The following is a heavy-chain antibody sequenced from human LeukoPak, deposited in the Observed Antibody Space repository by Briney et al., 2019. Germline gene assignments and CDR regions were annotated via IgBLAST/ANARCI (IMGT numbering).Heavy chain of an antibody. Sequence: SETLSLTCTVSGGSISSGDYYWSWIRQPPGKGLEWIGYIYYSGSTYYNPSLKSRVTISVDTSKNQFSLTLSSVTAADTAVYYCARGDEGLLWFGELCFDYWGQGTLVTVSS. CDR3: ARGDEGLLWFGELCFDY. D-gene: IGHD3-10*01. CDR2: IYYSGST. CDR1: GGSISSGDYY. V-gene: IGHV4-30-4*08. J-gene: IGHJ4*02.